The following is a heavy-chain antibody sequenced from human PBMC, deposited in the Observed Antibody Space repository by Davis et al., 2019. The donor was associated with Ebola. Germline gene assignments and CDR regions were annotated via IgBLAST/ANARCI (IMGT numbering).Heavy chain of an antibody. D-gene: IGHD6-13*01. V-gene: IGHV3-21*01. CDR3: AKDQAAAAGY. J-gene: IGHJ4*02. Sequence: GESLKISCAASGFTFSSYSMNWVRQAPGKGLEWVSSISSSSSYIYYADSVKGRFTISRDNSKNTLYLQMNSLRAEDTAVYYCAKDQAAAAGYWGQGTLVTVSS. CDR1: GFTFSSYS. CDR2: ISSSSSYI.